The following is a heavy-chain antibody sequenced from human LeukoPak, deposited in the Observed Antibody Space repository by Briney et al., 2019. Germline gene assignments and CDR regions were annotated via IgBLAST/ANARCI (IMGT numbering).Heavy chain of an antibody. CDR1: GFTFSSYW. J-gene: IGHJ4*02. CDR2: IKQGGSEK. D-gene: IGHD5-18*01. CDR3: ARGLPGHSYGYVRVSDY. V-gene: IGHV3-7*01. Sequence: GGSLRLSCAASGFTFSSYWMSWVRQAPGKGLEWVANIKQGGSEKYYVDSVKGRFTISRDNAKNSLYLQMNSLRAEDTAVYYCARGLPGHSYGYVRVSDYWGQGTLVTVSS.